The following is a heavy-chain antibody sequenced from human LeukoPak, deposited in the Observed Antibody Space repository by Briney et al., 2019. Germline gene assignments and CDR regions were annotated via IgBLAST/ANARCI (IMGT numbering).Heavy chain of an antibody. D-gene: IGHD4-23*01. CDR1: GFTFDTYW. CDR3: ARALYGGNSNFNY. J-gene: IGHJ4*02. CDR2: IKQDGSEK. Sequence: PGGSLRLSCVASGFTFDTYWMTWVRQAPGKGLEWVANIKQDGSEKHYVDSVKGRFTISRDNAKNSLFLQMNSLRAEDTAVYHCARALYGGNSNFNYWGQGTLVTVSS. V-gene: IGHV3-7*01.